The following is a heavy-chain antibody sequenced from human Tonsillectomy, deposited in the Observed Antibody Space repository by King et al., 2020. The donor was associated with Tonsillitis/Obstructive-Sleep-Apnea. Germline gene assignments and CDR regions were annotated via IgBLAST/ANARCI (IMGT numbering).Heavy chain of an antibody. Sequence: QLVESGGGVVQPGRSLRLSCAASGFTFSSYGMHWVRQAPGKGLEWVAVISYDGSNKYYADSVKGRFTISRDNSKNTLYLQMNSLGAEDTAVYYCAKDDMGGTPDYYHYYLDVWGKGTTGTVSS. D-gene: IGHD1-14*01. J-gene: IGHJ6*03. CDR1: GFTFSSYG. V-gene: IGHV3-30*18. CDR3: AKDDMGGTPDYYHYYLDV. CDR2: ISYDGSNK.